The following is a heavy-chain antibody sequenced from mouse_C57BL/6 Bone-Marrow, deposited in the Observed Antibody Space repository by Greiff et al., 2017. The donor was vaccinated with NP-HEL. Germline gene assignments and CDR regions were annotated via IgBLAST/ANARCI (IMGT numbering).Heavy chain of an antibody. CDR1: GYTFTDYA. D-gene: IGHD6-2*01. J-gene: IGHJ1*03. CDR3: ARWKLSLWYFDV. CDR2: ISTYYGDA. Sequence: QVHVKQSGPELVRPGVSVKISCKGSGYTFTDYAMHWVKQSHAKSLEWIGVISTYYGDASYNQKFKDKATMTVDKSSSTAYMELARLTSEDSAVYYCARWKLSLWYFDVWGTGTTVTVSS. V-gene: IGHV1-67*01.